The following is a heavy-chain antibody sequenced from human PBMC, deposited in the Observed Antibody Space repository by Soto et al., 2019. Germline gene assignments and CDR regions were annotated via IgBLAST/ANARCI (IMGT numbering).Heavy chain of an antibody. J-gene: IGHJ6*02. CDR3: ARDRNVYCSGGSCYPDYYGMDV. CDR1: GYTFTSYG. V-gene: IGHV1-18*01. CDR2: ISAYNGNT. D-gene: IGHD2-15*01. Sequence: QVQLVQSGAEVKKPGASVKVSCKASGYTFTSYGISWVRQAPGQGLEWMGWISAYNGNTNYAQKLQGRVTMTTDTSTSTAYMELRSLRSDDTAVYYFARDRNVYCSGGSCYPDYYGMDVWGQGTTVTVSS.